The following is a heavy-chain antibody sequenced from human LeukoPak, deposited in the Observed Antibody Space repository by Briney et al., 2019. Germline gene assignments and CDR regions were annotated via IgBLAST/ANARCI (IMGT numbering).Heavy chain of an antibody. CDR1: GFTFSTYS. J-gene: IGHJ6*02. CDR3: AKDEYYYGMDV. CDR2: ISSGSSTI. Sequence: GGSLRLSCAASGFTFSTYSMNWVRQAPGKGLEWVSYISSGSSTIYYADSVKGRFTISRDNAKNSLYLQMNSLRAEDTALYYCAKDEYYYGMDVWGQGTTVAVSS. V-gene: IGHV3-48*04.